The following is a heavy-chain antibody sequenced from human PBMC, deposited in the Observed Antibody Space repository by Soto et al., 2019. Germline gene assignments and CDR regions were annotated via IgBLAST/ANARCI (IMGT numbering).Heavy chain of an antibody. Sequence: ASVKVSCKASGYTFTSYYMHWVRQAPGQGLEWMGIINPSGGSTSYAQKFQGRVIMTRDTSTSTVYMELSSLRSEDTAVYYCARDRDWNYYYYYGMDVWGQGTTVTVSS. CDR3: ARDRDWNYYYYYGMDV. CDR1: GYTFTSYY. CDR2: INPSGGST. V-gene: IGHV1-46*01. J-gene: IGHJ6*02. D-gene: IGHD1-1*01.